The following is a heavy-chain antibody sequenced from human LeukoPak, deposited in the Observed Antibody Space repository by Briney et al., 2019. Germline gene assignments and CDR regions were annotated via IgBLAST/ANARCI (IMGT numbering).Heavy chain of an antibody. D-gene: IGHD6-13*01. J-gene: IGHJ4*02. CDR1: GFTFSSYS. Sequence: GGSLTLSCAASGFTFSSYSMNCVRQAPGKGLVWVSYISSSSSTIYYADSVKGRFTISRDNAKNSLYLQMNSLRAEDTAVYYCARDRGIAAAGTGYWGQGTLVTVSS. V-gene: IGHV3-48*01. CDR3: ARDRGIAAAGTGY. CDR2: ISSSSSTI.